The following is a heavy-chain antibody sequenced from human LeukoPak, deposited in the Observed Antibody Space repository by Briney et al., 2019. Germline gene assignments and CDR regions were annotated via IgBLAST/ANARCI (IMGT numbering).Heavy chain of an antibody. CDR1: GFTFSSYG. Sequence: GGSLRLSCAASGFTFSSYGMHWVRQAPGKGLEWVAFIRYDGGNKYYADSVKGRFTISRDNSKNTLYLQMNSLRAEDTAVYYCAKVRRSLRREWELLGYYFDYWGQGTLVTVSS. D-gene: IGHD1-26*01. V-gene: IGHV3-30*02. CDR2: IRYDGGNK. J-gene: IGHJ4*02. CDR3: AKVRRSLRREWELLGYYFDY.